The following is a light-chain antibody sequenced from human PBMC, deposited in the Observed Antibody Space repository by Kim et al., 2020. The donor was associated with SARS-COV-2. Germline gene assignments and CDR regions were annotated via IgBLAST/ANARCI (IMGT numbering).Light chain of an antibody. J-gene: IGKJ1*01. CDR1: QSVSTRY. CDR3: HQFGDSPET. CDR2: GAS. V-gene: IGKV3-20*01. Sequence: EIVLTQSPGTLSLSPGERATLSCRASQSVSTRYLGWYQQKPGQPPRLLIYGASNRAPATEDRFSGAGSGTDFTLTISRLEPEDFAVYFCHQFGDSPETFGQGTKVDIK.